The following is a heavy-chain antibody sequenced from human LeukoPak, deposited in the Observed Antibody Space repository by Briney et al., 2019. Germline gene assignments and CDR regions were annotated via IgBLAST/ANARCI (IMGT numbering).Heavy chain of an antibody. D-gene: IGHD3-22*01. Sequence: GGSLRLSCAASGFTFSSYDMHWVRQATGKGLEWVSAIGTAGDTYYPGSVKGRFTISRENAKNSLYLQMNSLRAGDTAVYYCARGYDSSGYYDYWGQGTLDTVSS. CDR3: ARGYDSSGYYDY. CDR2: IGTAGDT. V-gene: IGHV3-13*01. J-gene: IGHJ4*02. CDR1: GFTFSSYD.